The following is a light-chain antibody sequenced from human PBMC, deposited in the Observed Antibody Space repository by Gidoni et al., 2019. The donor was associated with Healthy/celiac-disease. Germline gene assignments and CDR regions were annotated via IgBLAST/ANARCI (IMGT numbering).Light chain of an antibody. J-gene: IGKJ1*01. CDR2: GAS. CDR1: QSVSSN. Sequence: IVMTQSPATLSGSPGERATLSCRASQSVSSNLAWYQQKPGQAPRLLIYGASTRATGIPARFSGSGSGTEFTLTISSLQSEDFAVYYCQQYNNWPRTFGQGTKVEIK. CDR3: QQYNNWPRT. V-gene: IGKV3-15*01.